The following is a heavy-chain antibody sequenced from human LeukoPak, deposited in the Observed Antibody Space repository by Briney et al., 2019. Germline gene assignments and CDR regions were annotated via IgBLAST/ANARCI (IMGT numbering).Heavy chain of an antibody. J-gene: IGHJ4*02. CDR1: GGSLTGYY. V-gene: IGHV4-34*01. D-gene: IGHD5-12*01. Sequence: SETLSLTCAVYGGSLTGYYWTWVRQPPGKGLEWLGEINHSGSTNFNPPLKSRVTISVDTSKNQFSLKLNSVTAADTAMYYCAITVATIKGIFDYWGQGTLVTVSS. CDR3: AITVATIKGIFDY. CDR2: INHSGST.